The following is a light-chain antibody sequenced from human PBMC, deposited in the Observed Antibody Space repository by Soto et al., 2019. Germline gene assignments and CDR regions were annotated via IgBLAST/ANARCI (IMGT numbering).Light chain of an antibody. CDR1: SSDVGGYKY. Sequence: QSALTQPPSASGSPGQSVTISCTGTSSDVGGYKYVSWYQQHPGKAPKLMIYEINKRPSGVPNRFSGSKSGNAASLTVSGLQAEDEADYYCSSHSSSSAYYVFGTGTKLTVL. J-gene: IGLJ1*01. V-gene: IGLV2-8*01. CDR3: SSHSSSSAYYV. CDR2: EIN.